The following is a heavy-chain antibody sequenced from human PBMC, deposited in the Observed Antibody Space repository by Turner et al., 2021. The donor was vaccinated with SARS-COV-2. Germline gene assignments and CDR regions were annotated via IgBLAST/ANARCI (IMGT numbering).Heavy chain of an antibody. Sequence: VHFLESGGGLVQPAASLRLSSAASGFTFSSHAISCVRQATGKGLEWVSIIRGGGDATYYADSVKGRFAISRDNSKNTLYLQMNSLRAEDTALYFCARRGDNWGFHDYWGQGTLVTVSS. CDR1: GFTFSSHA. CDR3: ARRGDNWGFHDY. D-gene: IGHD7-27*01. J-gene: IGHJ4*02. CDR2: IRGGGDAT. V-gene: IGHV3-23*01.